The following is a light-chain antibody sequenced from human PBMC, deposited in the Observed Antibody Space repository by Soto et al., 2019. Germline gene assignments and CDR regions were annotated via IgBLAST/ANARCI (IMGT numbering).Light chain of an antibody. CDR3: MQALQTPRT. CDR1: QSLQHNNGNTL. Sequence: EIVMTQSPLSLTVTPGEPASISCKSSQSLQHNNGNTLLDWYMQKPGQSPQPLIYLASRRAPGAPDRVSGSGSGTDFTLRISTVEADDAAIYYCMQALQTPRTFGQGTKLEI. V-gene: IGKV2-28*01. J-gene: IGKJ1*01. CDR2: LAS.